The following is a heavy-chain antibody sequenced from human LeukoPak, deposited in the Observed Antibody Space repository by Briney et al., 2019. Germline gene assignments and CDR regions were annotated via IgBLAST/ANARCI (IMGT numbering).Heavy chain of an antibody. V-gene: IGHV4-59*11. J-gene: IGHJ4*02. CDR1: GGSISSHY. CDR3: ARDSSGIRYYFDY. D-gene: IGHD3-10*01. Sequence: SETLSLTCTVSGGSISSHYWSWIRQPPGKGLEWIGDIYYSGSTNYNPSLKSRVTMSVDTSKNQFSLKLSSVTAADTAVYYCARDSSGIRYYFDYWGQGTLVTVSS. CDR2: IYYSGST.